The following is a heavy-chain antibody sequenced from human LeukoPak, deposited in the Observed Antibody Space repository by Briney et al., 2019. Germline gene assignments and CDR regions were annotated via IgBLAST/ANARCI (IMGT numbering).Heavy chain of an antibody. D-gene: IGHD3-22*01. Sequence: GGSLRLSCAGSGFTFSNYAMTWVRQAPGKGLEWVANIKEDGTKRNYVDSVKGRFTISRDNAKNSLYLQMNNLRAEDTAVYYCATPLDYSDSSGYHQGGDWGQGTLVTVSS. J-gene: IGHJ4*02. CDR1: GFTFSNYA. V-gene: IGHV3-7*03. CDR2: IKEDGTKR. CDR3: ATPLDYSDSSGYHQGGD.